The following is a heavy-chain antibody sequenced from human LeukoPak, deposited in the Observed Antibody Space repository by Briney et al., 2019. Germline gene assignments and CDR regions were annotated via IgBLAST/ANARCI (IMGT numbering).Heavy chain of an antibody. D-gene: IGHD3-10*01. J-gene: IGHJ6*02. CDR1: GFTFSSYA. CDR3: AKVVIGEGFYYYYGMDV. Sequence: GGSLRLYCAASGFTFSSYAMSWVRQAPGKGLEWASAISGSGGSTYYADSVKGRFTISRDNSKNTLYLQMNSLRAEDTAVYYCAKVVIGEGFYYYYGMDVWGQGTTVTVSS. V-gene: IGHV3-23*01. CDR2: ISGSGGST.